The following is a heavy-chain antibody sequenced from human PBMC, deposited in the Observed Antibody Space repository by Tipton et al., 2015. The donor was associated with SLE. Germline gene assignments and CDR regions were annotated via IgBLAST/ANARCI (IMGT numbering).Heavy chain of an antibody. V-gene: IGHV3-48*03. CDR3: ARDGDWAGEVDF. CDR1: GFSFSSSE. D-gene: IGHD2-21*02. CDR2: IGSSGTTM. Sequence: GSLRLSCAVSGFSFSSSEMNWVRQAPGKGLEWISYIGSSGTTMDYADSVEGRFTISRDNAKNSVYLQMNSLRAEDTAVYYCARDGDWAGEVDFWGQGTLVTVS. J-gene: IGHJ4*02.